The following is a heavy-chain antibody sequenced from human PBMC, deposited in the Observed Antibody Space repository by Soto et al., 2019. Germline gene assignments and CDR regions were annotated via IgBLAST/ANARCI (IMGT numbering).Heavy chain of an antibody. CDR1: GFRFDAHS. J-gene: IGHJ3*02. D-gene: IGHD3-10*01. CDR2: ISSASGTI. Sequence: EAQLVESGGGLVQRGGSLALSCAASGFRFDAHSMNWVRQAPGKGLEWISYISSASGTIDYADSVKGRFTISRDNDQNSLYLQMNSLRAEDTAVYYCAKDEFYAFDIWGQGTVVTVSS. V-gene: IGHV3-48*01. CDR3: AKDEFYAFDI.